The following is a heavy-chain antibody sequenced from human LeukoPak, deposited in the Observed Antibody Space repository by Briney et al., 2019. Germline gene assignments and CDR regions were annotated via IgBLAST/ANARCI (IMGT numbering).Heavy chain of an antibody. J-gene: IGHJ1*01. Sequence: PGGSLRLSCAASGFTFSTYGMNWVRQAPGKGLEWVSFIGSSSAPIYYADSVKGRFTISRDNSKNTLYLQMNSLRAEDTAVYYCAKGDLVAQHWGQGTLVTVSS. D-gene: IGHD5-12*01. CDR2: IGSSSAPI. CDR3: AKGDLVAQH. CDR1: GFTFSTYG. V-gene: IGHV3-48*01.